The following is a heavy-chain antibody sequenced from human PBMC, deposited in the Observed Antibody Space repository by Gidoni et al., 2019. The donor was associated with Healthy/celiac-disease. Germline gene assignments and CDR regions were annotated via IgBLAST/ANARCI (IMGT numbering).Heavy chain of an antibody. D-gene: IGHD1-26*01. J-gene: IGHJ5*02. Sequence: QVQLVQSGAEVKKPGASVKVSCKASGYTFTRYDIHWVRQATGQGLEWMGWMNPNSGNTGYAQKFQGRVTMTRNTSISTAYMELSSLRSEDTAVYYCARGLRVVGAHNWFDPWGQGTLVTVSS. CDR1: GYTFTRYD. CDR2: MNPNSGNT. CDR3: ARGLRVVGAHNWFDP. V-gene: IGHV1-8*01.